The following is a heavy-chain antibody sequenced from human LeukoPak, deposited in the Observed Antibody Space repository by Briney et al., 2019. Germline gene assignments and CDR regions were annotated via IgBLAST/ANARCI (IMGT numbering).Heavy chain of an antibody. CDR1: GYTFTSNY. CDR2: IYPRDGST. Sequence: GGSVKVSCKASGYTFTSNYIHWVRQAPGQGLEWMGMIYPRDGSTSYAQKFQGRVTVTRDTSTSTVHMELSGLRFEDTAVYYCARDQEGFDYWGQGTLVTVSS. J-gene: IGHJ4*02. V-gene: IGHV1-46*01. CDR3: ARDQEGFDY.